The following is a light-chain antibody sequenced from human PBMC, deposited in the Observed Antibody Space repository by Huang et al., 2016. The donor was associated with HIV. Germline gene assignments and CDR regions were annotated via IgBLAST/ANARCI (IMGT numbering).Light chain of an antibody. V-gene: IGKV3-20*01. Sequence: EVVLTQSPDTLSSSPGERVTVSCRASQSRSSSYIAWYQQRPGQAPRLLIYGASTRVTDIPDMFSGSVSGTDFSLTINRLEPADFAMYYCQQYGTSPYTCGQGTNLEIK. CDR1: QSRSSSY. CDR3: QQYGTSPYT. J-gene: IGKJ2*01. CDR2: GAS.